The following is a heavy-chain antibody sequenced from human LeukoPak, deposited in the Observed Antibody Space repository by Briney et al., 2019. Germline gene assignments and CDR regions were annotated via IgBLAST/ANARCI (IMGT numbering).Heavy chain of an antibody. J-gene: IGHJ6*02. Sequence: RPGGSLRLSCAASGFTFSNYDMYWVRQVTGKGLEWVSAIGTAGDTHYPGSLKGRFTISRENAKNSLYLQMNSLTAGDTAVYYCARAGVTMVRGLDYSMDVWGQGTTVTVSS. D-gene: IGHD3-10*01. V-gene: IGHV3-13*01. CDR3: ARAGVTMVRGLDYSMDV. CDR2: IGTAGDT. CDR1: GFTFSNYD.